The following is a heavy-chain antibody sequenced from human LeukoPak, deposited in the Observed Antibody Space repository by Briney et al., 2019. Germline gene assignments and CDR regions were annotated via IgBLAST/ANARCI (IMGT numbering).Heavy chain of an antibody. V-gene: IGHV4-4*07. J-gene: IGHJ4*02. Sequence: SETLSLTCTVSGGSINSYYWSWIRQPAGKGLEWIGRIYTSGSTNYNPSLKSRVTISVDTSKNQFSLKLSSVTAADTAVYYCARENRHEAFFDYWGQGTLVTVSS. CDR3: ARENRHEAFFDY. CDR2: IYTSGST. CDR1: GGSINSYY.